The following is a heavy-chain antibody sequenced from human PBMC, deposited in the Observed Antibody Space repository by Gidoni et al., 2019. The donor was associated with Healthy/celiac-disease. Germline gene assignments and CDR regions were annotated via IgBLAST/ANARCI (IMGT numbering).Heavy chain of an antibody. Sequence: GRFTISRDNSKNTLYLQMNSLRAEDTAVYDCARDRGDSSGYYYHYWGQGTLVTVSS. CDR3: ARDRGDSSGYYYHY. J-gene: IGHJ4*02. V-gene: IGHV3-30*01. D-gene: IGHD3-22*01.